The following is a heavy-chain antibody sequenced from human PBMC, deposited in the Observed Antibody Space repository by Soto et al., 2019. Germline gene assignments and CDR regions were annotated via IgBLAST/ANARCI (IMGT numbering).Heavy chain of an antibody. Sequence: PGGSLRLSCAASGFTFSSYWMSWVRQAPGKGLEWVANIKQDGSEKYYVDSVKGRFTISRDNAKNSLYLQMNSLRAEDTAVYYSAKNQDWGRPDPGAFDVWGQGTTVTVSS. V-gene: IGHV3-7*01. J-gene: IGHJ3*01. CDR2: IKQDGSEK. D-gene: IGHD7-27*01. CDR3: AKNQDWGRPDPGAFDV. CDR1: GFTFSSYW.